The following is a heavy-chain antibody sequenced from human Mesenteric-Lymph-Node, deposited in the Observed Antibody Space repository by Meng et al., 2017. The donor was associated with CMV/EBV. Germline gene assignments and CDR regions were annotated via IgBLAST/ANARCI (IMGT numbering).Heavy chain of an antibody. J-gene: IGHJ4*02. CDR1: GFTFSSYA. CDR3: GRELWTSFDN. Sequence: GGSLRLSCAASGFTFSSYAMHWVRQAPGKGLEWVAFITYDRSNQNYADSVKGRFTVSRDNSKNTMYLHMNGLRAEEKGIYYCGRELWTSFDNWGQGTAVTVSS. CDR2: ITYDRSNQ. D-gene: IGHD2-21*01. V-gene: IGHV3-30*04.